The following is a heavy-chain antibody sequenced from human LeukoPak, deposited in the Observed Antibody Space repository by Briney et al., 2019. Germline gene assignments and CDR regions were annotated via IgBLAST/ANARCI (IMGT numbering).Heavy chain of an antibody. CDR3: AREWVLHVFDI. Sequence: GASVKVSCKASGYTFTGYYMHWVRQAPGQGLEWMGWINPNSGGTNYAQKFQGRVTMTRDTSISTAYMELRSLRSDDTAVYYCAREWVLHVFDIWGQGTMVTVSS. CDR1: GYTFTGYY. D-gene: IGHD2-15*01. V-gene: IGHV1-2*02. CDR2: INPNSGGT. J-gene: IGHJ3*02.